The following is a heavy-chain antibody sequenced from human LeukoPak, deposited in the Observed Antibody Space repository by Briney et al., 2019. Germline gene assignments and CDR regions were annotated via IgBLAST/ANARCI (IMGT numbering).Heavy chain of an antibody. D-gene: IGHD4-17*01. CDR2: FYYSRTT. Sequence: SQTLSLTCTVSGGSISRGGYYWNWIRQHPREGLEWIGYFYYSRTTSYNPSLKSRATISVDRSNNQFSLKLSSVTAADTAVYYCARGDYGLYFFDSWGRGTLVTASS. CDR1: GGSISRGGYY. V-gene: IGHV4-31*03. J-gene: IGHJ4*02. CDR3: ARGDYGLYFFDS.